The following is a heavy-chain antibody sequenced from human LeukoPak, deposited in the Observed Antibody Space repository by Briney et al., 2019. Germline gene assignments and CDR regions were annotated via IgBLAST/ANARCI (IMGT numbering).Heavy chain of an antibody. CDR1: GYTFTSYD. D-gene: IGHD7-27*01. J-gene: IGHJ4*02. V-gene: IGHV1-8*01. CDR2: MSPNSGDT. Sequence: ASVKVSCKASGYTFTSYDFNWVRQATGQRPEWMGWMSPNSGDTGYAQKFQDRVTMTRNTSISTAYMELSSLGPDDTAVYYCARGPPNWGYDYWGPGTLVTVSS. CDR3: ARGPPNWGYDY.